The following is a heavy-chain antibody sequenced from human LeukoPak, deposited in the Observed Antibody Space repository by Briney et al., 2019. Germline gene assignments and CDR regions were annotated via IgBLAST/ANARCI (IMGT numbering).Heavy chain of an antibody. D-gene: IGHD3-10*01. V-gene: IGHV3-21*01. J-gene: IGHJ3*02. CDR2: ISHSDSYI. CDR3: ARGNYGSENYPENDAFDI. CDR1: GFTFSSHS. Sequence: GGSLRLSCEASGFTFSSHSMNWVRQAPGKGLEWVSSISHSDSYIYHADSVKGRFTISRDNAKNSLYLQMNSLRAEDTAIYFCARGNYGSENYPENDAFDIWGQGTMVTVS.